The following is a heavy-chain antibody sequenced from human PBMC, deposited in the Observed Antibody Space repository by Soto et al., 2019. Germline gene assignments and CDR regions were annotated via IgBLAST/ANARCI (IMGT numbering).Heavy chain of an antibody. CDR3: ATVDRSVALVGWFDP. J-gene: IGHJ5*02. D-gene: IGHD2-8*02. V-gene: IGHV1-69*01. Sequence: QVHLEQSGAEVKKPGSSVKVSCKFSGGTFSSYVIIWVRQAPGQGLEWMGGIIPVSGTANYAQKLHGRVTISADAATNTAYMELSSVRCDDTAVYYCATVDRSVALVGWFDPWGQGTLVTVSS. CDR1: GGTFSSYV. CDR2: IIPVSGTA.